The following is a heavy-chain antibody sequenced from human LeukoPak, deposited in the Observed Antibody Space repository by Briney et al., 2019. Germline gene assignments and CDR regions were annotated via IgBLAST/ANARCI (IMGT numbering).Heavy chain of an antibody. J-gene: IGHJ4*02. CDR3: ARRGPIVVVPAAPLGHFDY. V-gene: IGHV6-1*01. D-gene: IGHD2-2*01. Sequence: SQTLSLTCAISGDSVSSNSAAWNWIRQSPSRGLEWLGRTYYRSKWYNDYAVSVKSRLTINPDTSKNQFSLQLNSVTPEDSAVYYCARRGPIVVVPAAPLGHFDYWGQGTLVTVSS. CDR1: GDSVSSNSAA. CDR2: TYYRSKWYN.